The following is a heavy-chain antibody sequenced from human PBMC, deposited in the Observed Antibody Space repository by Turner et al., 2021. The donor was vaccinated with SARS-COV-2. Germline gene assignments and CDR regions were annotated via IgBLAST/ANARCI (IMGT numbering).Heavy chain of an antibody. Sequence: EVQLLESGGVLVVPGGSLSLSGAPSAINFSDAWMGWVRQAPGKGLEWVSRMKSLPDGANTVYATPVQGRMSSLRDDSKNMMHLQMSSLRTEDTAVYDGYTDVSDDIPQDDLDIWGRGTVVTVSS. V-gene: IGHV3-15*01. CDR3: YTDVSDDIPQDDLDI. J-gene: IGHJ3*02. CDR1: AINFSDAW. CDR2: MKSLPDGANT. D-gene: IGHD3-9*01.